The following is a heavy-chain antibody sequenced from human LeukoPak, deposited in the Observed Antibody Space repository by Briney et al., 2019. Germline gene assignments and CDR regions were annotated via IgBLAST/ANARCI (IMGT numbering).Heavy chain of an antibody. Sequence: SVKVSCKASGGTFSSYAISWVRQAPGQGLEWMGRIIPILGIANYAQKFQGRVTITADKSTSTAYMELSSLRSEDTAVYYCASIHRGNRYYFDYWGQGTLVTVS. D-gene: IGHD3-10*01. J-gene: IGHJ4*02. V-gene: IGHV1-69*04. CDR3: ASIHRGNRYYFDY. CDR1: GGTFSSYA. CDR2: IIPILGIA.